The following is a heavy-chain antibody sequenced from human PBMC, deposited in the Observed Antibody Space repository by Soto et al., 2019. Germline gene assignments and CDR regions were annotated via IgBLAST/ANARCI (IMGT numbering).Heavy chain of an antibody. CDR2: IYYSGST. CDR1: GGYVISTIYY. V-gene: IGHV4-39*01. CDR3: AAGDYSGSGTYYNGWFDS. J-gene: IGHJ5*01. Sequence: SETLSLTCTFSGGYVISTIYYVGWKRQPPRKGMEWIGSIYYSGSTYYNPSLKSRVTISLDTSKNQFSLRLNSVTAADAALYYCAAGDYSGSGTYYNGWFDSWGQGTLVTVS. D-gene: IGHD3-10*01.